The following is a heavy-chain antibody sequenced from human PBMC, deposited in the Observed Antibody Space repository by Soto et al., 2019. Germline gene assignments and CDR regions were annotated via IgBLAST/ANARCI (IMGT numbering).Heavy chain of an antibody. CDR1: GGSFSGYY. CDR3: ARCKVVRGSYVTLDY. V-gene: IGHV4-34*01. Sequence: QVQLQQWGAGLLKPSETLSLTSAVYGGSFSGYYWSWIRQPPGKGLEWIGEINHSGSTNYNPSLKSRVTLAVDTSKNQFSLKLSSVTATDTAVYYCARCKVVRGSYVTLDYWGQGTLVTVSS. D-gene: IGHD3-10*01. J-gene: IGHJ4*02. CDR2: INHSGST.